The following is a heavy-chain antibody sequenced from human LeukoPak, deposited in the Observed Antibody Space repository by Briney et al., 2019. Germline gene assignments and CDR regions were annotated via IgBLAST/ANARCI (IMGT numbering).Heavy chain of an antibody. CDR1: GFTFSSSA. CDR2: ISNNGGYT. V-gene: IGHV3-23*01. Sequence: SGGSLRLSCAASGFTFSSSAMSWVRQAPGKGLEWVSAISNNGGYTYYADSVQGRFTISRDNSKRTLCLQMNSLRAEDTAVYYCAKEGFDSWGQGTLVTVSS. CDR3: AKEGFDS. J-gene: IGHJ4*02.